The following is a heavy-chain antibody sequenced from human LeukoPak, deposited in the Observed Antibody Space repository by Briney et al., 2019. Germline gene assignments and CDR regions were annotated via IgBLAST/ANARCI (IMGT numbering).Heavy chain of an antibody. J-gene: IGHJ5*02. Sequence: SLRLSCTASGFTFGDYAMSWFRQAPGKGPEWVGFIRSKAYGGTTEYAASVKGRFTISRDDSKSIAYLQMNSLKTEDTAVYYCTRYSSSWYDWFDPWGQGTLVTVSS. CDR3: TRYSSSWYDWFDP. CDR1: GFTFGDYA. CDR2: IRSKAYGGTT. V-gene: IGHV3-49*03. D-gene: IGHD6-13*01.